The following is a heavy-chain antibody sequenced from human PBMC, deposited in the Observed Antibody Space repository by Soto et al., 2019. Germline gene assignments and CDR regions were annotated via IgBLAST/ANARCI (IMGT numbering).Heavy chain of an antibody. Sequence: PSETLSLTCAVSGDSISRVGYSWTWIRQPPGKDLEWIGNIYDSGSTSYNPSLKSRVTISVDTSKNQFSLRLTSVTAADTAVYFCARGSSSYFDYGMDXWGQGTTFPVS. V-gene: IGHV4-30-2*01. CDR3: ARGSSSYFDYGMDX. CDR2: IYDSGST. CDR1: GDSISRVGYS. J-gene: IGHJ6*02. D-gene: IGHD6-6*01.